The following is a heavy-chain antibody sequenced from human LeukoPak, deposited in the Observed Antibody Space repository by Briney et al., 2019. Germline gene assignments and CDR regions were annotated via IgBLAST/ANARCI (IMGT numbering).Heavy chain of an antibody. CDR3: ARVWLSWTMVRGVAFDY. CDR1: GYSISSGYY. V-gene: IGHV4-38-2*02. Sequence: KASETLSLTCTVSGYSISSGYYWGWIPQPPGKGLELIGSLYHSGSTYYNPPLKSRVTISVDTSKNQFSLKLSSVTAADTAVYYCARVWLSWTMVRGVAFDYWGQGTLVTVSS. D-gene: IGHD3-10*01. J-gene: IGHJ4*02. CDR2: LYHSGST.